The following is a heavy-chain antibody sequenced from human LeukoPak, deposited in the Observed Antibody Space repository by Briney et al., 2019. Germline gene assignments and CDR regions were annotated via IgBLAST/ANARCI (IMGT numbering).Heavy chain of an antibody. CDR2: ITTGDGNT. CDR3: AKDGGLWVSAHWGDS. V-gene: IGHV3-23*01. D-gene: IGHD7-27*01. CDR1: GFTFSSYS. Sequence: GGSLRLSCAASGFTFSSYSMNWVRQAPGKGLKWVSTITTGDGNTYYADSVKGRFTVSRDDSKNTLYLQMNSLRAEDTAVYYCAKDGGLWVSAHWGDSWGRGTLVTVSS. J-gene: IGHJ4*02.